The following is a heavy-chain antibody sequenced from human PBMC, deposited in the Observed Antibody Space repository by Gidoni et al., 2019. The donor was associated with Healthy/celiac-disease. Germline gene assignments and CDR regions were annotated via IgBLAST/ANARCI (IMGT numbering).Heavy chain of an antibody. CDR3: ARGYPPPDYYDSSGYPPRTLDY. V-gene: IGHV3-33*01. CDR2: IWYDGSNK. CDR1: GFTFSSYG. D-gene: IGHD3-22*01. Sequence: QVQLVESGGGVVQPGRSLRLSCAASGFTFSSYGMPWVRQAPGKGLEWVAVIWYDGSNKYYADSVKVRFTISRDNSKNTLYLQMNSLRAEDTAVYYCARGYPPPDYYDSSGYPPRTLDYWGQGTLVTVSS. J-gene: IGHJ4*02.